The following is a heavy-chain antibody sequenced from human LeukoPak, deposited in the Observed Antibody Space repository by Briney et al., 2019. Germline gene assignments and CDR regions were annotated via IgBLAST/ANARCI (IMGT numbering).Heavy chain of an antibody. V-gene: IGHV3-23*01. CDR3: AKDRSGYDTTFDY. Sequence: GGSLRLSCAASGFTFSNFGMSWVRQAPGKGLEWVSAISGSGGSTYYADSVKGRFTISRDNSKNTLYLQMNSLRAEDTAVYYCAKDRSGYDTTFDYWGQGTLVTVSS. CDR1: GFTFSNFG. D-gene: IGHD5-12*01. J-gene: IGHJ4*02. CDR2: ISGSGGST.